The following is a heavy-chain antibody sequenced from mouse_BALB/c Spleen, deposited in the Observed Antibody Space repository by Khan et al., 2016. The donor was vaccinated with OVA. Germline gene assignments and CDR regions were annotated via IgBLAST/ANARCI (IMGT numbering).Heavy chain of an antibody. V-gene: IGHV3-2*02. Sequence: EVQLVESGPGLVKPSQSLSLTCTVTGYSITSDYAWNWIRQFPGNKLEWMGFISYSGNTKYNPSLKSRISVTRDTSKNQFFLQLNSVTTEDTATYYCARVYGGDFDYWAKAPLSQSPQ. CDR2: ISYSGNT. J-gene: IGHJ2*01. CDR3: ARVYGGDFDY. D-gene: IGHD2-10*02. CDR1: GYSITSDYA.